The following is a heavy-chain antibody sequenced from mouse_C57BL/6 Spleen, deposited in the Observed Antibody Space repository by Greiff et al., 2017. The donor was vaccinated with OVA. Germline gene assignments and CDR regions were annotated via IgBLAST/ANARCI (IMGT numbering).Heavy chain of an antibody. CDR3: AKWDSGPGDYYAMDY. J-gene: IGHJ4*01. CDR1: GYAFSSSW. V-gene: IGHV1-82*01. CDR2: IYPGDGDT. D-gene: IGHD1-3*01. Sequence: QVQLQQSGPELVKPGASVKISCKASGYAFSSSWMNWVKQRPGKGLEWIGRIYPGDGDTNYNGKFKGKSTLTADKSSSTAYMQLSSLTSEDSAVYFCAKWDSGPGDYYAMDYWGQGTSVTVSS.